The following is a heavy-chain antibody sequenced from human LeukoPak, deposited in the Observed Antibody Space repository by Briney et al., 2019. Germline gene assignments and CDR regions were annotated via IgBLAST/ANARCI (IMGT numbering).Heavy chain of an antibody. V-gene: IGHV3-48*03. CDR3: ASVRLSISLRTGFMSY. CDR1: GFYSRSYE. CDR2: ITSSGSPI. D-gene: IGHD3-3*02. J-gene: IGHJ4*02. Sequence: GGSLRLTRATLGFYSRSYEVNWVRQAPGKGLEWVSYITSSGSPIYYADSVKGRFTISRDNAKNSPYLQMNSLRAEDTAVYYCASVRLSISLRTGFMSYWEQGTLVSVSS.